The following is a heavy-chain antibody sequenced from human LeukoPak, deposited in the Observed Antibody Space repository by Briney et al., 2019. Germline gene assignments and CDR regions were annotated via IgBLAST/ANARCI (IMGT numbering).Heavy chain of an antibody. CDR3: ARDRGGYCSGGSCFNAFDI. J-gene: IGHJ3*02. V-gene: IGHV1-2*02. CDR1: GYIFTGYY. D-gene: IGHD2-15*01. Sequence: ASVKVSCKASGYIFTGYYIHWVRQAPGQGLEWMGWINPNSGGTNYAQKFQGRVTMTRDTSISTAYMELSRLRSDDTAVYYCARDRGGYCSGGSCFNAFDIWGQGTMVTVSS. CDR2: INPNSGGT.